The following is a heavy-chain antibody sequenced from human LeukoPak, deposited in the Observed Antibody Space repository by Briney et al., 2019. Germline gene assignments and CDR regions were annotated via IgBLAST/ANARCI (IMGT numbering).Heavy chain of an antibody. CDR3: ATRHRAKGPVVVPAATADDAFDI. CDR1: GYTLTGLS. CDR2: FDPEDGET. J-gene: IGHJ3*02. D-gene: IGHD2-2*01. Sequence: ASLKVSCKVSGYTLTGLSMQWGRQASGKGLEWMGGFDPEDGETIYAQKIQGRVTMTEDTSTDTAYMELSSLRSEDTAVYYCATRHRAKGPVVVPAATADDAFDIWGQGTMVTVSS. V-gene: IGHV1-24*01.